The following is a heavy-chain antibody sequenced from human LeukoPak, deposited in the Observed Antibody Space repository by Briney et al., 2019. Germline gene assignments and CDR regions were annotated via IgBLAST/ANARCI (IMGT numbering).Heavy chain of an antibody. V-gene: IGHV4-59*01. D-gene: IGHD1-1*01. J-gene: IGHJ4*02. Sequence: SETLSLTCTVSGGSISTYYWSWIRQPPGKGLEWLGYIYYSGSINYNPSLKSRVTISVDTSKNQFSLKLSSVTAADTAVYYCARALYNRFFDYWGQGILVTVSS. CDR3: ARALYNRFFDY. CDR2: IYYSGSI. CDR1: GGSISTYY.